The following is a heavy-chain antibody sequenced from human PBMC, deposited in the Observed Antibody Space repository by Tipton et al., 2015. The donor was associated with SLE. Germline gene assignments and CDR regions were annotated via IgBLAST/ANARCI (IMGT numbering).Heavy chain of an antibody. V-gene: IGHV4-59*11. CDR1: GGSISSHY. CDR2: IYYSGST. D-gene: IGHD3-22*01. CDR3: ARGDVVEHAFDI. J-gene: IGHJ3*02. Sequence: TLSLTCTVSGGSISSHYWSWIRQPPGKGLEWIGYIYYSGSTNYNPSLKSRVTISVDTSKNQFSLKLSSVTAADTAVYYCARGDVVEHAFDIWGQGTMVTVSS.